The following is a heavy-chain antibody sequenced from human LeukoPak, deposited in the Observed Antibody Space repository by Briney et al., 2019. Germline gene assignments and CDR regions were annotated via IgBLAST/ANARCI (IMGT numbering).Heavy chain of an antibody. J-gene: IGHJ6*03. D-gene: IGHD1-26*01. V-gene: IGHV4-59*01. CDR3: AREGLGGSHGYYYYYMDV. CDR2: IYYSGST. CDR1: GGSISSYY. Sequence: PSETLSLTCTVSGGSISSYYWSWLRQPPGKGLEWIGYIYYSGSTNYNPSLKSRVTISVDTSKNQFSLKLSSVTAADTAVYYCAREGLGGSHGYYYYYMDVWGKGTTVTVSS.